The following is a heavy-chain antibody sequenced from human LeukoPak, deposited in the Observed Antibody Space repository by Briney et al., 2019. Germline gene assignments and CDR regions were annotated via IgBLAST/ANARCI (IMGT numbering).Heavy chain of an antibody. Sequence: GGSLRLSCAASGFTFSSYWMHWVRQAPGKGLVWVSRINSDGSSTSYADSVKGRFTISRDNAKNTLYLQMNSLRAEDTAVYYCARTTRLDYDFWSGYYTPRDAFDIWGQGTMVTVSS. CDR3: ARTTRLDYDFWSGYYTPRDAFDI. V-gene: IGHV3-74*01. CDR1: GFTFSSYW. J-gene: IGHJ3*02. D-gene: IGHD3-3*01. CDR2: INSDGSST.